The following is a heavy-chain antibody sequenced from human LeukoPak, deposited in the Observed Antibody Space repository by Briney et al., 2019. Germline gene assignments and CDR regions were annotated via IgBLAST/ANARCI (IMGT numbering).Heavy chain of an antibody. CDR2: IYYSGST. CDR3: ARSGITIFGVITSFDP. D-gene: IGHD3-3*01. V-gene: IGHV4-39*01. Sequence: SETLSLTCTVSGGSISSYYWGWIRQPPGKGLEWIGSIYYSGSTYYNPSLQSRVTISVDTSKNLFSLKLSSVTAADTAVYYCARSGITIFGVITSFDPWGQGTLVTVSS. CDR1: GGSISSYY. J-gene: IGHJ5*02.